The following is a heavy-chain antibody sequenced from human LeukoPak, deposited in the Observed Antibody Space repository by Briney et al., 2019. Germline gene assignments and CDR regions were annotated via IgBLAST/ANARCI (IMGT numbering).Heavy chain of an antibody. J-gene: IGHJ6*02. Sequence: ASVKVSCKASGYTFTSYAMHWVRQAPGQRLEWMGWINAGNGNTKYSQKFQGRVTITRDTSASTAYMELSSLRSEDTAVYYCARIDTYYYYYGMDVWGQGTTVTVPS. CDR3: ARIDTYYYYYGMDV. D-gene: IGHD3-9*01. CDR2: INAGNGNT. CDR1: GYTFTSYA. V-gene: IGHV1-3*01.